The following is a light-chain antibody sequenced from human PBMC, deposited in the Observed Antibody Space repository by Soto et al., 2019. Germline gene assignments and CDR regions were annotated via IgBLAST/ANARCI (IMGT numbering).Light chain of an antibody. CDR3: QQRNTWPLT. V-gene: IGKV3-15*01. CDR1: QSVSSY. J-gene: IGKJ4*01. Sequence: EIVMTQSPATLSVSPGERATLSCRASQSVSSYLAWYQQKPGQTPRLLIYDASTRATGIPARFSGSGSGTEFALTISSLQSEDFAVYYCQQRNTWPLTFGGGTKVEIK. CDR2: DAS.